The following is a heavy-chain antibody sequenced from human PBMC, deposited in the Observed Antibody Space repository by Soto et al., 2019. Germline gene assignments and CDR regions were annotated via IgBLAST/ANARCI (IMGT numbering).Heavy chain of an antibody. CDR2: ISGYNGLT. V-gene: IGHV1-18*04. CDR3: ARDEGIRGFDS. Sequence: QVQLVQSGDEVKKSGASVKVSCKASGYTFSNYGVSWVRQAPGEGLEWMGWISGYNGLTAYEQNVQGIVTMTIATPTRTVFMELTSLRSNDTAVYYCARDEGIRGFDSWGQGTLVTVAS. J-gene: IGHJ4*02. CDR1: GYTFSNYG. D-gene: IGHD3-10*01.